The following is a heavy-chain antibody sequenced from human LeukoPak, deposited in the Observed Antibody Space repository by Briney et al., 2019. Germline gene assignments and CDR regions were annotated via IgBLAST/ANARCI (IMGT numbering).Heavy chain of an antibody. J-gene: IGHJ4*02. V-gene: IGHV1-18*01. D-gene: IGHD5-18*01. CDR1: GYTFTSYG. CDR3: ARDLVGAGYSYGSNFDY. Sequence: GASVKVSCKASGYTFTSYGISWVRQAPGQGLEWMGWISAYNGNTNYAQKLQGRVTMTTDTSTSTAYMELRSLRSDDTAVYYCARDLVGAGYSYGSNFDYWGQGTLVTVSS. CDR2: ISAYNGNT.